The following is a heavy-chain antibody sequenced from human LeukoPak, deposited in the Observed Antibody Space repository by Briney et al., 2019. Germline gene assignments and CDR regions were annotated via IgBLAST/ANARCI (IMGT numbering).Heavy chain of an antibody. J-gene: IGHJ4*02. CDR2: ISSNGGST. V-gene: IGHV3-64*01. D-gene: IGHD3-3*01. CDR1: GFTFSSYA. Sequence: PGGSLRLSCAASGFTFSSYAMHWVRQAPGKGLEYVSAISSNGGSTYYANSVKGRFTISRDNSKNTLYLQMGSLRAEDMAVYYCARVAYYDFWSGYFDYWGQGTLVTVSS. CDR3: ARVAYYDFWSGYFDY.